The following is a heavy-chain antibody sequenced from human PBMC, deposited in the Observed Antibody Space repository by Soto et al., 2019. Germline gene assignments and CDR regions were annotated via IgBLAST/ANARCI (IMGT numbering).Heavy chain of an antibody. CDR2: IYYSGST. V-gene: IGHV4-59*01. Sequence: QVQLQESGPGLVKPSETLSLTCTVSGGSISSYYWSWIRQPPGKGLEWIGYIYYSGSTNYNPSLKSRVTTSVDTSKNQFSLKLSSVTAADTAVYYCARGEGSGWYYFDYWGQGTLVTVSS. J-gene: IGHJ4*02. CDR1: GGSISSYY. D-gene: IGHD6-19*01. CDR3: ARGEGSGWYYFDY.